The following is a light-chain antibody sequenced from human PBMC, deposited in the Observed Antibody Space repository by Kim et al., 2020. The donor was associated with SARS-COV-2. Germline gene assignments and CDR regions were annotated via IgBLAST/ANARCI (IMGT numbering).Light chain of an antibody. Sequence: GKTVTISCSGSSGSIASNYVQWYQQRPGSAPTTGIYDDNQRPSGVPDRFSGSIDSSSNSASLTISGLKTEDEADYYCQSYDSSNWVFGGGTKLTVL. CDR2: DDN. V-gene: IGLV6-57*02. CDR3: QSYDSSNWV. J-gene: IGLJ3*02. CDR1: SGSIASNY.